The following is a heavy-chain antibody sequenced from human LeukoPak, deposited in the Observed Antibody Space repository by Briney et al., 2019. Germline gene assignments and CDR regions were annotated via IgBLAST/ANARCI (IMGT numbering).Heavy chain of an antibody. Sequence: SETLSLTCTVSGGSINSATYYWTWIRQPAGKGLEWIGRIYTSGSTNYNPSLKSRVTISVDTSKNQFSLKLSSVTAADTAVYYCARRSSRFDPWGQGTLVTVSS. CDR1: GGSINSATYY. V-gene: IGHV4-61*02. J-gene: IGHJ5*02. D-gene: IGHD6-13*01. CDR2: IYTSGST. CDR3: ARRSSRFDP.